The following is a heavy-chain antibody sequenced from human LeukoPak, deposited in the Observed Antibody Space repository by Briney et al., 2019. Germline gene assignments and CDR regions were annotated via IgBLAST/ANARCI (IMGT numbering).Heavy chain of an antibody. CDR1: GGSISSGGYY. D-gene: IGHD6-13*01. V-gene: IGHV4-30-2*01. Sequence: PSETLSLTCTVSGGSISSGGYYWSWIRQPPGKGLEWIGYIYHSGSTYYNPSLKSRVTISVDRSKNQFSLKLSSVTAADTAVYYCARSRTAAGTDRYFQHWGQGTLVTVSS. CDR3: ARSRTAAGTDRYFQH. J-gene: IGHJ1*01. CDR2: IYHSGST.